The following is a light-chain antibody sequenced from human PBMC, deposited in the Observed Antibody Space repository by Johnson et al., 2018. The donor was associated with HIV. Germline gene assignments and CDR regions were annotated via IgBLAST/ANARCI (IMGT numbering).Light chain of an antibody. Sequence: QSVLTQPPSVSAAPGQTVTISCSGSSSNVGSSFVSWYRQVPGTAPKLLIYDNNKRPSGIPDRFSGSKSGTSATLCITGLQTGDEADYYCGTWDSSLTTYVFGTGTKVTVL. J-gene: IGLJ1*01. CDR2: DNN. CDR1: SSNVGSSF. V-gene: IGLV1-51*01. CDR3: GTWDSSLTTYV.